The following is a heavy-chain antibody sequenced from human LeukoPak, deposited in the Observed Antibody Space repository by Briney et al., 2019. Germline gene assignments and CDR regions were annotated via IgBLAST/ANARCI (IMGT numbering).Heavy chain of an antibody. V-gene: IGHV3-15*01. Sequence: GGSLRLSCAASGFTFSNAWMSWVRQAPGKGLEWVGRIKSKTDGGTTDYAAPVKGRFTISRDDSKNTLYLQMNSLKTEDTAVYYCTTAQSYYGSGSYWDYYYDGMDVWDKGTTVTVSS. D-gene: IGHD3-10*01. CDR1: GFTFSNAW. CDR2: IKSKTDGGTT. CDR3: TTAQSYYGSGSYWDYYYDGMDV. J-gene: IGHJ6*04.